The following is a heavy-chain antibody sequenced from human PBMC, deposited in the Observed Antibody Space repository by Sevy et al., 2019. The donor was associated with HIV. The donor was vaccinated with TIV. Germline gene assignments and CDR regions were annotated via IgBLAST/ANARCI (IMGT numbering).Heavy chain of an antibody. D-gene: IGHD3-10*02. CDR2: IYSSGST. V-gene: IGHV4-4*07. CDR1: GDSFSNYY. CDR3: ARVMGLRSGFDY. J-gene: IGHJ4*02. Sequence: SETLSLTCTLSGDSFSNYYWNWVWQSPGKGLEWLGLIYSSGSTNYNPSLRGRITMSVDTAKSQFSLKLTSVTAADTAVYFCARVMGLRSGFDYWGQGIPVTVSS.